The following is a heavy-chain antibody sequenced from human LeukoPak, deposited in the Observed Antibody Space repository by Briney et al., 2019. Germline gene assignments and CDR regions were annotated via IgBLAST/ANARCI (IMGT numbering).Heavy chain of an antibody. D-gene: IGHD2-2*01. V-gene: IGHV3-49*04. Sequence: PGRSLRLSCTASGFTFGDYAMSCVRQAPGKGLEWVGFIRSKAYGGTTEYAASVKGRFTISRDDSKSIAYLQMNSLKTEDTAVYYCTRVRGMRYQLVDWGQGTLVTVSP. CDR3: TRVRGMRYQLVD. CDR2: IRSKAYGGTT. J-gene: IGHJ4*02. CDR1: GFTFGDYA.